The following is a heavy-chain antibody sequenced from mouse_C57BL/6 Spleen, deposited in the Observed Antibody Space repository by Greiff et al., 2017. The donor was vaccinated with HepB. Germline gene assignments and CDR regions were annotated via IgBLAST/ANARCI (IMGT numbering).Heavy chain of an antibody. CDR3: ARGRITPEGFAY. CDR1: GYTFTSYW. CDR2: IDPSDSYT. D-gene: IGHD1-1*01. J-gene: IGHJ3*01. V-gene: IGHV1-59*01. Sequence: QVQLQQPGAELVRPGTSVKLSCKASGYTFTSYWMHWVKQRPGQGLEWIGVIDPSDSYTNYNQKFKGKATLTVDTSSSTAYMQLSSLTSEDSAVYYCARGRITPEGFAYWGQGTLVTVSA.